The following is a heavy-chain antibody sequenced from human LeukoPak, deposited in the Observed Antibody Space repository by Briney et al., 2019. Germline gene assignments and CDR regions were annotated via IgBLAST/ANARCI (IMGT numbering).Heavy chain of an antibody. CDR3: ASSYCSSTSCSDAFDI. CDR2: IYTSGST. J-gene: IGHJ3*02. Sequence: SETLSLTCTVSGGSISSYYWSWIRQPAGKGLKWIGRIYTSGSTNYNPSLKSRVTMSVDTSKNQFSLKLSSVTAADTAVYYCASSYCSSTSCSDAFDIWGQGTMVTVSS. D-gene: IGHD2-2*01. V-gene: IGHV4-4*07. CDR1: GGSISSYY.